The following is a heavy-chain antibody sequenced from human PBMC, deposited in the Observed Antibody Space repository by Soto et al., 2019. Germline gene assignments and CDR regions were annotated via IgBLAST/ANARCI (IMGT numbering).Heavy chain of an antibody. V-gene: IGHV4-31*03. CDR3: ARALLGIDYPGSESYYKGGLDV. D-gene: IGHD3-10*01. J-gene: IGHJ6*02. Sequence: QVQLQESGPGLVKPSQTLSLTCTVSGGSISNGGYYWSWIRQHPGKGLEWFGYIYYSGSTYYNPSLRSRLSMSVDTSKNQFSLGLSSVTAADTAVYYCARALLGIDYPGSESYYKGGLDVWGQGTTVTVSS. CDR2: IYYSGST. CDR1: GGSISNGGYY.